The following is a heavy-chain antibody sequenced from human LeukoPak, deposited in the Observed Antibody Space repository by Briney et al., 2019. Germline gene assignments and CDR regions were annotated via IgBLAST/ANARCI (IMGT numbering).Heavy chain of an antibody. V-gene: IGHV5-51*01. J-gene: IGHJ6*02. CDR2: IYPGDSDT. CDR1: GYSFTSYW. CDR3: ARHPQLRYFDWLGITNYYYYGMDV. D-gene: IGHD3-9*01. Sequence: GESLKISRKGSGYSFTSYWIGWVRQMPGKGLEWMGIIYPGDSDTRYSPSFQGQVTISADKSISTAYLQWSSLKASDTAMYYCARHPQLRYFDWLGITNYYYYGMDVWGQGTTVTVSS.